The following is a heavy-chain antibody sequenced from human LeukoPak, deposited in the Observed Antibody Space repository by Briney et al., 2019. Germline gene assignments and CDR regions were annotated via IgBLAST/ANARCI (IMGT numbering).Heavy chain of an antibody. CDR3: AKVAPRQEYYDSSGYIFDY. CDR2: IRYDGSNK. V-gene: IGHV3-30*02. Sequence: GGSLRLSCAASGFTFSSYGMHWVRQAPGKGLEWVAFIRYDGSNKYYADSAKGRFTISRDNSKNTLYLQMNSLRAEDTAVYYCAKVAPRQEYYDSSGYIFDYWGQGTLVTVSS. J-gene: IGHJ4*02. D-gene: IGHD3-22*01. CDR1: GFTFSSYG.